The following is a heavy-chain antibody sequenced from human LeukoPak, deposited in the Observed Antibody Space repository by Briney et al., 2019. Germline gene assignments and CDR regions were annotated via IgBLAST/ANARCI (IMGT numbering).Heavy chain of an antibody. D-gene: IGHD1-26*01. CDR3: VRDRGSYRPIDY. Sequence: GGSLRLSCAASGFTFSSYAMNWVRQAPGKGLEWVSSISSSGTYIYYRDSVKGRFTISRDNAENSLYLEMNSLRVEDTAIYYCVRDRGSYRPIDYWGQGTLVTVSS. CDR2: ISSSGTYI. CDR1: GFTFSSYA. J-gene: IGHJ4*02. V-gene: IGHV3-21*01.